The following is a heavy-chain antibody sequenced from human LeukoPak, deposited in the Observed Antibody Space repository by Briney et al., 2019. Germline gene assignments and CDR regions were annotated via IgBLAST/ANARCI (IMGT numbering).Heavy chain of an antibody. J-gene: IGHJ4*02. D-gene: IGHD4-17*01. V-gene: IGHV3-23*01. Sequence: GGSLRLSCAASGFTFSSFAMSWVRQAPGKGLDWVSAITGSGGTTYYADSVNGRFTISRDNSKNTLYLQMNSLRAEDTAVYYCAKLSKTTGYDYWGQGTLVTVSS. CDR2: ITGSGGTT. CDR1: GFTFSSFA. CDR3: AKLSKTTGYDY.